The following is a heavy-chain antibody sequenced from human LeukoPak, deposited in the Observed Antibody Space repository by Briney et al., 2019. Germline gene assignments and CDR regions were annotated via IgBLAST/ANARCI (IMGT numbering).Heavy chain of an antibody. J-gene: IGHJ4*02. CDR2: XYNSGSX. Sequence: PSETLSLTCTVSGGSISRFYRSWLRQPPGXXXXXXXXXYNSGSXXXXXXLKXRXTIXXETSKNQFSLKLTSVTAADTAVYYCARHGAGGDVLTAQSFDYWGQGTLVTVSS. CDR1: GGSISRFY. CDR3: ARHGAGGDVLTAQSFDY. V-gene: IGHV4-59*08. D-gene: IGHD1-20*01.